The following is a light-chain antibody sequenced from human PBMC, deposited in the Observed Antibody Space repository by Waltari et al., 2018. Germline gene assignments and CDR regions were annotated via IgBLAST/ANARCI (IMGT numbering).Light chain of an antibody. Sequence: EIVLTQSPGTLSLSPVESATLSCRTSQSVTRALAWYQQKPGQAPRLLIYGASNRATGIPDRFSGSGSGTDFSLTISSLEPEDFAVYYCQHYLRLPVTFGQGTKVEVK. V-gene: IGKV3-20*01. CDR1: QSVTRA. CDR3: QHYLRLPVT. J-gene: IGKJ1*01. CDR2: GAS.